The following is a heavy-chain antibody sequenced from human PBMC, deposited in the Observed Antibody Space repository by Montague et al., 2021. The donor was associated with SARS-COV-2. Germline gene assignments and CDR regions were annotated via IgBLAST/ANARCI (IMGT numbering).Heavy chain of an antibody. D-gene: IGHD3-10*01. Sequence: PALVKPTQTLTLTCTFSGFSLSTSGMCVSWIRQPPGKALEWLALIDWDDDKYYSTSLKTRLTISKDTSKNQVVLTMTNMDPVDTATYYCARSLLRFGELNAFDIWGQGTMVIVSS. CDR1: GFSLSTSGMC. CDR2: IDWDDDK. V-gene: IGHV2-70*01. J-gene: IGHJ3*02. CDR3: ARSLLRFGELNAFDI.